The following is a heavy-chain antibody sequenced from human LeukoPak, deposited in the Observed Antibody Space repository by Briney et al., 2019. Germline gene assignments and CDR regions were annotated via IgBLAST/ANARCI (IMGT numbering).Heavy chain of an antibody. CDR1: GGSISSYY. CDR3: ARRSYGSGTYYSHFDF. J-gene: IGHJ4*02. D-gene: IGHD3-10*01. CDR2: VYYIGST. Sequence: KPSETLSLTCTVSGGSISSYYWSWIRQPPGEGLEWIGYVYYIGSTNYNPSLKSRVSMSVDTSKNQFSLRLSSVTAADTAVYYCARRSYGSGTYYSHFDFWGQGTLVTVSS. V-gene: IGHV4-59*08.